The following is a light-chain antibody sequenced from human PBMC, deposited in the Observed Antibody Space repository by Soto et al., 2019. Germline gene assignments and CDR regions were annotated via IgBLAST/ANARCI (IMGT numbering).Light chain of an antibody. CDR3: SSYTGRGSLV. CDR1: SSYVGVYNY. Sequence: QPVLTQPASVSGSPGQSITISCTGSSSYVGVYNYVSWYQQHPGKAPKLMIYEVSNRPSGISNRFSGSKYGNTASLTISGLQAEDEAAYHCSSYTGRGSLVFGGGTKLTVL. J-gene: IGLJ2*01. CDR2: EVS. V-gene: IGLV2-14*01.